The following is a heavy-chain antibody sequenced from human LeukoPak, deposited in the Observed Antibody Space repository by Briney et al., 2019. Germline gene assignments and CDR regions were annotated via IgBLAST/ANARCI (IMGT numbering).Heavy chain of an antibody. J-gene: IGHJ4*02. CDR1: GGSISSYY. CDR2: IYYSGST. D-gene: IGHD4-17*01. CDR3: ARDQGTSGDYGGLDY. V-gene: IGHV4-59*01. Sequence: PSETLSLTCTVSGGSISSYYWSWIRQPPGTGLEWIGYIYYSGSTNYNPSLKSRVTISVDTSKNQFSLKLSSVTAADTAVYYCARDQGTSGDYGGLDYWGQGTLVTVSS.